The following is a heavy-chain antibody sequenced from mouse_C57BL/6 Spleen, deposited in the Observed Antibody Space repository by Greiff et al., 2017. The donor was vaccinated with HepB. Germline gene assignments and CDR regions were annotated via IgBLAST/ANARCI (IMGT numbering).Heavy chain of an antibody. CDR1: GFNIKNTY. Sequence: VQLKQSVAELVRPGASVKLSCTASGFNIKNTYMHWVKQRPEQGLEWIGRIDPANGNTKYAPKFQGKATITADTSSNTAYLQLSSLTSEDTAIYYCARPTIYYDYDGYFDYWGQGTTLTVSS. CDR2: IDPANGNT. V-gene: IGHV14-3*01. D-gene: IGHD2-4*01. CDR3: ARPTIYYDYDGYFDY. J-gene: IGHJ2*01.